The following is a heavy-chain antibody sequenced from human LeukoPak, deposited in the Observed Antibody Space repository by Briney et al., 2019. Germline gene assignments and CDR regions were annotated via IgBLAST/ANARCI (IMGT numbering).Heavy chain of an antibody. CDR2: ISAYNGNT. J-gene: IGHJ5*02. CDR3: ARRSARGDFWSGYNNWFDP. V-gene: IGHV1-18*01. D-gene: IGHD3-3*01. CDR1: GYTFTSYG. Sequence: ASVKVSCKASGYTFTSYGISWVRQAPGQGLEWMGWISAYNGNTNYAQKLQGRVTMTTDTSTSTAYMELRSLRSDDTAVYYCARRSARGDFWSGYNNWFDPWGQEPWSPSPQ.